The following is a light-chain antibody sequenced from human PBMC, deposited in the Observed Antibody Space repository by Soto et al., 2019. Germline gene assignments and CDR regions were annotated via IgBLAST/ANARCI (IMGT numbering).Light chain of an antibody. Sequence: EIVLTQSPATLSLSPRERATLSCRASQSVSSYLAWYQQKPGQAPRLLIYDASNRATVIPARFSGSGSGTDFTLTISSLEAEDFAFYYCQQRSNWLFTCGGGTKREIK. CDR3: QQRSNWLFT. J-gene: IGKJ4*01. CDR1: QSVSSY. V-gene: IGKV3-11*01. CDR2: DAS.